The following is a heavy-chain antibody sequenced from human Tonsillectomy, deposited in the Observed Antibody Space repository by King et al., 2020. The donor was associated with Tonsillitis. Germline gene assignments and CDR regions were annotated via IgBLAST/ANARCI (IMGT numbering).Heavy chain of an antibody. J-gene: IGHJ4*02. CDR1: GFTFFSYG. CDR2: IRYDGSNK. CDR3: AKAWVGDSYNVDY. V-gene: IGHV3-30*02. Sequence: QLVQSGGGVVQPGGSLRLSCAASGFTFFSYGMHWVRQAPGKGLEWVAFIRYDGSNKYYSDSVKGRFTVSRDNFKNTLYLQMNSLRAEDTAVYYCAKAWVGDSYNVDYWGQGTLVTVSS. D-gene: IGHD3-10*01.